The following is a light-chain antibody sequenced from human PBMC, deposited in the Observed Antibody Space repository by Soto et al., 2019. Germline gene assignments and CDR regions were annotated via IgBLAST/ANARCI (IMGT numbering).Light chain of an antibody. V-gene: IGKV1-13*02. Sequence: AIQLTQSPSSLSASVGDRVTITCRASQGISNALAWYQQRPGKAPKLLIYDASGLETGVPSRFTGSRSGTDFTLTISSPQPEDFAAYYRELFVGDSAITIVQATRLEIK. CDR3: ELFVGDSAIT. CDR1: QGISNA. CDR2: DAS. J-gene: IGKJ5*01.